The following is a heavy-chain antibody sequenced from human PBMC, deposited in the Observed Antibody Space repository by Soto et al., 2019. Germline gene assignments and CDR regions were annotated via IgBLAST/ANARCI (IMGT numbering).Heavy chain of an antibody. CDR3: ATGGIYYET. J-gene: IGHJ5*02. V-gene: IGHV3-11*01. Sequence: GGSLRLSCTVSGFAFRHNYLTWIRQAAGKGLEWLSYINTGGSPAYYADSVKGRFTISTDIAKKSLYLQMDSLRADDTGVYYCATGGIYYETWGQGTLVTVSS. CDR1: GFAFRHNY. D-gene: IGHD1-26*01. CDR2: INTGGSPA.